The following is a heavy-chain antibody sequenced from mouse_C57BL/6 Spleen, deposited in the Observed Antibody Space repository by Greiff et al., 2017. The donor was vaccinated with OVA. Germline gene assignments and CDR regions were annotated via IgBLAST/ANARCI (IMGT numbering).Heavy chain of an antibody. CDR2: IFPGSGST. V-gene: IGHV1-75*01. CDR1: GYTFTDYY. J-gene: IGHJ4*01. Sequence: VQRVESGPELVKPGASVKISCKASGYTFTDYYINWVKQRPGQGLEWIGWIFPGSGSTYYNEKFKGKATLTVDKSSSTAYMLLSSLTSEDSAVYFCARRGNSSGYLYAMDYWGQGTSVTVSS. CDR3: ARRGNSSGYLYAMDY. D-gene: IGHD3-2*02.